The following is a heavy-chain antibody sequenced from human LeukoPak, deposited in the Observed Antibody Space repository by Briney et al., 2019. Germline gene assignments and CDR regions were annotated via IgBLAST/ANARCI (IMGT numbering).Heavy chain of an antibody. V-gene: IGHV1-2*02. CDR2: INPNSGGT. J-gene: IGHJ5*02. CDR3: ARDGYSSGWYDWS. D-gene: IGHD6-19*01. CDR1: GYTFTGYY. Sequence: GASVKVSCKASGYTFTGYYMHWVRQAPGQGLEWMGWINPNSGGTNYAQKFQGRVTMTRDTSISTAYMELSRLRSDDTAVYYCARDGYSSGWYDWSWGQGILVTVSS.